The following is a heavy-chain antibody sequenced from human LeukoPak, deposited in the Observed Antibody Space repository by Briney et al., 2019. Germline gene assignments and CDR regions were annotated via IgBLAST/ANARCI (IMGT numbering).Heavy chain of an antibody. CDR1: GGSISSSSYY. V-gene: IGHV4-61*05. Sequence: SETLSLTCTVSGGSISSSSYYWGWIRQPPGKGLEWIGYIYYSGSTNYNPSLKSRVTISVDTSKNQFSLKLSSVTAADTAVYYCASGIAAAGSFDYWGQGTLVTVSS. J-gene: IGHJ4*02. CDR3: ASGIAAAGSFDY. D-gene: IGHD6-13*01. CDR2: IYYSGST.